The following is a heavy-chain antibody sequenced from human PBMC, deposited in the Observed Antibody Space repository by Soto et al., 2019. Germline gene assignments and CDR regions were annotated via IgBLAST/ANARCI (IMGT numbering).Heavy chain of an antibody. V-gene: IGHV3-9*01. CDR2: ITWHSGNI. CDR1: GFTFDDYA. J-gene: IGHJ4*01. Sequence: EVQLVESGGGLVRPGRSLRLSCTASGFTFDDYAMHWVRQAPGRGLEWVSGITWHSGNIAYADSVKGRFTIARDDDNNSLYLQMNSLRPEDTALYYCVKDSYADFHRVLSTAEYFFDYWGHGTVVTVSS. D-gene: IGHD2-2*01. CDR3: VKDSYADFHRVLSTAEYFFDY.